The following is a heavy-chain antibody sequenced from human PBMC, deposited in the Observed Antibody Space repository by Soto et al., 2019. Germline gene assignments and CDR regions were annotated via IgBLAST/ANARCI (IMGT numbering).Heavy chain of an antibody. D-gene: IGHD3-16*01. V-gene: IGHV4-34*01. J-gene: IGHJ3*02. Sequence: PSETLSLTCAVYGGSFSGYYWSWIRQPPGKGLEWIGEINHSGSTNYNPSLKSRVTISVDTSKNQFSLKLSSVTAADTAVYYCARDWGSPPGPHAFDIWGQGTMVTVSS. CDR2: INHSGST. CDR3: ARDWGSPPGPHAFDI. CDR1: GGSFSGYY.